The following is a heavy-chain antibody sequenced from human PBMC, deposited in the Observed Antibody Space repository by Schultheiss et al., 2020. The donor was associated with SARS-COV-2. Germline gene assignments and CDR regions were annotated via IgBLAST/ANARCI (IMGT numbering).Heavy chain of an antibody. V-gene: IGHV4-38-2*01. Sequence: SETLSLTCAVSGYSISSGYYWGWIRQPPGKGLEWIGEINHSGSTDYNSSLKSRVTISVATSKNQFSLQLNSVTPEDTAVYYCARSYDFWSGTLGDAFDIWGQGTMVTVSS. J-gene: IGHJ3*02. CDR1: GYSISSGYY. CDR3: ARSYDFWSGTLGDAFDI. CDR2: INHSGST. D-gene: IGHD3-3*01.